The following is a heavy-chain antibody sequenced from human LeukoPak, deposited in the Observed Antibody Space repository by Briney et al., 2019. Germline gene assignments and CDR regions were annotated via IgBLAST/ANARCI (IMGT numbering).Heavy chain of an antibody. CDR2: ITWNSGTI. V-gene: IGHV3-9*01. D-gene: IGHD3-10*01. J-gene: IGHJ6*03. CDR3: AKVGAPGGFGELLPYYYYMDV. CDR1: GFIFDDYA. Sequence: GGSLRLSCAASGFIFDDYAMHWVRQAPGKDLEWVSTITWNSGTIAYADSVKGRFTISRDNAKNSLYLQMNSLRAEDTAVYYCAKVGAPGGFGELLPYYYYMDVWGKGTTVTISS.